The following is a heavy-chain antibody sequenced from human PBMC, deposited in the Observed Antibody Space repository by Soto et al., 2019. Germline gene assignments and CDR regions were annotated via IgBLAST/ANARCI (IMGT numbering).Heavy chain of an antibody. V-gene: IGHV4-59*01. CDR2: IYYSGST. D-gene: IGHD3-16*01. Sequence: QVQLQESGPGLVKPSETLSLTCTVSGGSISSYYWNWIRQPPGKGLEWIGYIYYSGSTNYNPSIKSRFTISVDTSKDQFALKLSSVTAADTAVYYCARDGGTYGMDVWGQGTTVTVSS. CDR3: ARDGGTYGMDV. J-gene: IGHJ6*02. CDR1: GGSISSYY.